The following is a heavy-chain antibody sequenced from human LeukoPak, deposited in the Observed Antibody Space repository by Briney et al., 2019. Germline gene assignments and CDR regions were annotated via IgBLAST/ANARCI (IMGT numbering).Heavy chain of an antibody. CDR1: IDSFSNYH. Sequence: SETLSLTCAVYIDSFSNYHWNWIRQTPAKGMEWIGEVNESGGTNISPSLRSRVILSVDTSKNQFSLKLSSVTAADTAVYYCTRGSIAYYYMDVWGKGTTVTISS. CDR3: TRGSIAYYYMDV. D-gene: IGHD3-22*01. CDR2: VNESGGT. J-gene: IGHJ6*03. V-gene: IGHV4-34*01.